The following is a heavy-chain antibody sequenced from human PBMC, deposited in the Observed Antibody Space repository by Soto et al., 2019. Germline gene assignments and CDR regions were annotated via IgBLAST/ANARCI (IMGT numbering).Heavy chain of an antibody. CDR3: ARGGGPYVWFNEF. Sequence: QEQLGQSGPEVKEPGSSVKVSCKDSGGLFSSFAISWVRQAPGQGLEWLGGIIPVFGTTNYAEKFQDRVTITADESTYTAYMELSSLTSGDTAMYYCARGGGPYVWFNEFWGQGTLVTVSS. D-gene: IGHD3-16*01. CDR1: GGLFSSFA. CDR2: IIPVFGTT. V-gene: IGHV1-69*13. J-gene: IGHJ4*02.